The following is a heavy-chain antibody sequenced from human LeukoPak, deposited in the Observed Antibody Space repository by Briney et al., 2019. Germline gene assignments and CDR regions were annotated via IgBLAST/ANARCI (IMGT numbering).Heavy chain of an antibody. V-gene: IGHV3-21*01. CDR3: ARGAMVRGAPLYHYYYGMDV. D-gene: IGHD3-10*01. CDR1: GFTFSSYS. CDR2: ISSSSSYK. J-gene: IGHJ6*04. Sequence: GGSLRLSCAASGFTFSSYSMNWVRQAPGKGLEWVASISSSSSYKYYADSVKGRFTISRDNAKNSLYLQMNSLRAEDTAVYYSARGAMVRGAPLYHYYYGMDVWGKGTTVTVSS.